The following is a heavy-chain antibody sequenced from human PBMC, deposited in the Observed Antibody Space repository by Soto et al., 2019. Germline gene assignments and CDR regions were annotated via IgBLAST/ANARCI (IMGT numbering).Heavy chain of an antibody. V-gene: IGHV3-23*01. Sequence: PGGSLRLSCVASGFTFTTYGMNWVRQVPGKGLEWVAGISASGGTTYYAESVKGRFDISRDRSKNTLYLQMNSLRGDDSAMYYCAKDLADGYLTEAITLDSWGQGTLVTVSS. CDR1: GFTFTTYG. CDR3: AKDLADGYLTEAITLDS. D-gene: IGHD5-12*01. CDR2: ISASGGTT. J-gene: IGHJ4*02.